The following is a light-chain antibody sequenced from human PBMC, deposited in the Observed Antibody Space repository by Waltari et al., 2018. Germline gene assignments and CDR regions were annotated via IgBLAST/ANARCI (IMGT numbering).Light chain of an antibody. CDR1: QSIFYSSTNKNY. V-gene: IGKV4-1*01. CDR3: QQYSSAPWT. Sequence: DIVMTQSPDSLAVSLGERATINCKSSQSIFYSSTNKNYLAWYQQKPGQSPSLLFYWASTRESGVPDRFIGSGSGTDFTLTISSLQAEDVAVYYCQQYSSAPWTFGQGTKVEIK. CDR2: WAS. J-gene: IGKJ1*01.